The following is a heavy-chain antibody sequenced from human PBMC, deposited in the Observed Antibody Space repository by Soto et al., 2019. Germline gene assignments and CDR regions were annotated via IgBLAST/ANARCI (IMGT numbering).Heavy chain of an antibody. CDR2: INHSGST. Sequence: PSETLSLTCAVYGGCFSGYYWSWIRQPPGKGLEWIGEINHSGSTNYNPSLKSRVTISVDTSKNQFSLKLSSVTAADTAVYYCARGRVDILGVNPFDYWGQGTLVTVSS. V-gene: IGHV4-34*01. CDR3: ARGRVDILGVNPFDY. CDR1: GGCFSGYY. J-gene: IGHJ4*02. D-gene: IGHD1-26*01.